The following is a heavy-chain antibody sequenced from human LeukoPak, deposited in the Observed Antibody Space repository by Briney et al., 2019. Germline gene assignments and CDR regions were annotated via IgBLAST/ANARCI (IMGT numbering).Heavy chain of an antibody. CDR1: VFTFSICD. Sequence: SGGSLRLSCAASVFTFSICDVQGVPDAPGRGLVGVAFIRYEGSNKYYGDSVKGRFTIYRENSKNTLYLQKNSLRAEDTAVYYCAKDRGHGYSYGDYYYSYYMDVWGKGTTVTISS. V-gene: IGHV3-30*02. CDR3: AKDRGHGYSYGDYYYSYYMDV. D-gene: IGHD5-18*01. CDR2: IRYEGSNK. J-gene: IGHJ6*03.